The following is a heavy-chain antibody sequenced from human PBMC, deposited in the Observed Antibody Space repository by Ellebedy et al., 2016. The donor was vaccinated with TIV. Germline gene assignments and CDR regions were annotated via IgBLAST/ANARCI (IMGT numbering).Heavy chain of an antibody. V-gene: IGHV4-34*01. D-gene: IGHD6-19*01. Sequence: MPSETLSLTCTVSGGSINSGGYYWSWIRQPPGKGLEWIGEINHSGSTNYNPSLKSRVTVSEDTSKNQFSLKLSSVTAADTAVYYCARGQPRIAVTGHYFDYWGQGTLVTVSS. J-gene: IGHJ4*02. CDR1: GGSINSGGYY. CDR3: ARGQPRIAVTGHYFDY. CDR2: INHSGST.